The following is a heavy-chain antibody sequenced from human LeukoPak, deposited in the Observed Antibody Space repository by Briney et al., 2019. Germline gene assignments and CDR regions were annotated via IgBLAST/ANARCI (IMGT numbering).Heavy chain of an antibody. D-gene: IGHD3-3*01. CDR2: IYYSGST. V-gene: IGHV4-59*01. CDR1: GGSISYYY. Sequence: SETLSLTCTVSGGSISYYYWSWIRQAPGKGLEWIGYIYYSGSTNYNPSLKSRVTISVDTSRNQFSLKLSSVSAADTAVYYCARTGKLDYDFWSGYTYYFDYWGQGTLVTVSS. J-gene: IGHJ4*02. CDR3: ARTGKLDYDFWSGYTYYFDY.